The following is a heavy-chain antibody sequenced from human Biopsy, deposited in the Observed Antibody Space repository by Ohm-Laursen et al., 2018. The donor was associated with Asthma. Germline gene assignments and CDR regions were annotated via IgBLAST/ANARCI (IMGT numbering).Heavy chain of an antibody. CDR2: IYSSGDT. CDR1: GGSISSSSYY. Sequence: TLSLTCPVSGGSISSSSYYWGWIRQAPGKGLEWIAYIYSSGDTYYSPSLKSRVSISLDTSKNQFSLRLTSVTAADTAVYYCARDRAMISETWGQGTLVTVSS. D-gene: IGHD3-22*01. CDR3: ARDRAMISET. V-gene: IGHV4-30-4*08. J-gene: IGHJ5*02.